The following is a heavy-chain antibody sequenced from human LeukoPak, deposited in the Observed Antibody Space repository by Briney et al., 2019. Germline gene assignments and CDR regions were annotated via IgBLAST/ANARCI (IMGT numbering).Heavy chain of an antibody. CDR3: ARDSYYDFWSGYQRPTAFDI. Sequence: GASVKVSCKVSGYTLTELSMHWVRQAPGKGLEWMGGFDPEDGETIYAQKFQGRVTMTEDTSTDTAYMELSSLRSEDTAVYYCARDSYYDFWSGYQRPTAFDIWGQGTMVTVSS. V-gene: IGHV1-24*01. CDR2: FDPEDGET. D-gene: IGHD3-3*01. CDR1: GYTLTELS. J-gene: IGHJ3*02.